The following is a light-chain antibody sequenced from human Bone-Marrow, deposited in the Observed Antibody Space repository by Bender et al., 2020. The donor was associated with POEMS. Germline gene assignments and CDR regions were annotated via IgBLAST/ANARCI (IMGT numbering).Light chain of an antibody. CDR3: AVWDDSLDGWV. CDR2: SSH. CDR1: SSNIGAHA. J-gene: IGLJ3*02. Sequence: ELTQPPSVSVSPGQTATITCSGGSSNIGAHAVNWYQHLPGTAPKLLIYSSHRRPSEVPDRFSGSRSGTSASLAISGLQSEDEADYYCAVWDDSLDGWVFGGGTKLTVL. V-gene: IGLV1-44*01.